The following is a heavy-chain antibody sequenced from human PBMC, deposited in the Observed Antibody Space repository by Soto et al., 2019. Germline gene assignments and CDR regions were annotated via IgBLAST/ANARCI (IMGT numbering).Heavy chain of an antibody. CDR3: ARAPIEQLVEDAFDI. V-gene: IGHV6-1*01. Sequence: SQTLSLTCAISGDSVSSNSAAWNWIGQSPSRGLEWLGRTYFKSMWYNDYAVSVKSRITINPDTSKNQFSLQLNSVTPEDTAVYYCARAPIEQLVEDAFDIWGQGTMVTV. CDR2: TYFKSMWYN. J-gene: IGHJ3*02. D-gene: IGHD6-6*01. CDR1: GDSVSSNSAA.